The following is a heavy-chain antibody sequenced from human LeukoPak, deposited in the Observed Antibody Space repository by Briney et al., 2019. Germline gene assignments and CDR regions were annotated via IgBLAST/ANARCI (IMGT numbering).Heavy chain of an antibody. D-gene: IGHD1-20*01. V-gene: IGHV3-43D*03. J-gene: IGHJ6*03. CDR3: AKDYNWNHYYYMDV. CDR2: ISWDGGST. CDR1: GFTFSSYG. Sequence: PGGSLRLSCAASGFTFSSYGMSWVRQAPGKGLEWVSAISWDGGSTYYADSVKGRFTISRDNSKNSLYLQMNSLRAEDTALYYCAKDYNWNHYYYMDVWGKGTTVTVSS.